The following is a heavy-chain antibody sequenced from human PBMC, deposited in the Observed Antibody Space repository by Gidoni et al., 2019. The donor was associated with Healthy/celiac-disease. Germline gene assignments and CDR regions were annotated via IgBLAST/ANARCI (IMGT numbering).Heavy chain of an antibody. CDR3: ARDLEAITIFGIMDV. D-gene: IGHD3-3*01. Sequence: QVQLVESGGGVVQPGRSLRLSCAAAGFTFSSYAMHWVRQAPGKGLEWVAVISYDGSNKYYADSVKGRFTISRDNSKNTLYLQMNSLRAEDTAVYYCARDLEAITIFGIMDVWGQGTTVTVSS. CDR1: GFTFSSYA. V-gene: IGHV3-30-3*01. J-gene: IGHJ6*02. CDR2: ISYDGSNK.